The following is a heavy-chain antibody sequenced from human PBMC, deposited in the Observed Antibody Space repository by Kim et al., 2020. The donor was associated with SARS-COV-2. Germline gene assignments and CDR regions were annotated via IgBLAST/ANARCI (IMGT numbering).Heavy chain of an antibody. D-gene: IGHD1-26*01. V-gene: IGHV4-59*01. Sequence: YPSRTSRVTISVATSKNQFSLKLRPVTAADTAVYYCARAVYSGSYYVDYWGQGTLVTVSS. CDR3: ARAVYSGSYYVDY. J-gene: IGHJ4*02.